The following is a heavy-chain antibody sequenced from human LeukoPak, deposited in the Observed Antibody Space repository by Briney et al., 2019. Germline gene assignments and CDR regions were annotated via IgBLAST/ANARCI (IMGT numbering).Heavy chain of an antibody. J-gene: IGHJ4*02. D-gene: IGHD2-15*01. CDR2: VSYDGSNK. V-gene: IGHV3-30*04. CDR1: GFIFSSYA. CDR3: AKPATLNFDY. Sequence: GGSLRLSCAASGFIFSSYAMHWVRQAPGKGLEWVAVVSYDGSNKYYADSVKGRFTISRHNSKNTLYLQMNSLRAEDTAVYYCAKPATLNFDYWGQGTLVTVSS.